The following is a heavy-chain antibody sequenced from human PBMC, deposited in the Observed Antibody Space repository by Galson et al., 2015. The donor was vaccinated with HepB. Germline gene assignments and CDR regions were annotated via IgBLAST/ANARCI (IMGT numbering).Heavy chain of an antibody. J-gene: IGHJ3*02. V-gene: IGHV1-8*01. D-gene: IGHD2-2*01. CDR1: GYTFTNYD. CDR3: ARGRPCSSTSCFPFDAFHI. CDR2: MNPNSGTT. Sequence: SVKVSCKASGYTFTNYDINWVRQATGQGLEWMGWMNPNSGTTGYAQKFQGRLTMTRSTSISTAYMELSSLRSEDTAGYYCARGRPCSSTSCFPFDAFHIWGQGTVVTVSS.